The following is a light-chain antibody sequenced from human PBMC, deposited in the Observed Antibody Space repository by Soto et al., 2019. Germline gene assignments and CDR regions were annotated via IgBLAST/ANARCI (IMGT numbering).Light chain of an antibody. CDR2: GAS. CDR1: QSVSSSY. CDR3: QQYGSSIT. V-gene: IGKV3-20*01. J-gene: IGKJ5*01. Sequence: IVLTQSPGTLSLSPGERATLSCRASQSVSSSYLAWYQQKPGQAPRLLIYGASSRATGIPDRFSGSGSGTDFTLTISRLEPEDFAVYYCQQYGSSITFGQGT.